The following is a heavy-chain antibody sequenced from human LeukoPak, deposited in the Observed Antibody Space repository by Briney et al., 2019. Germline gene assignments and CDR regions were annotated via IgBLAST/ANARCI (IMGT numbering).Heavy chain of an antibody. CDR2: ISGSGGST. V-gene: IGHV3-23*01. D-gene: IGHD6-13*01. CDR1: GFTFSSYA. Sequence: GGSLRLSCAASGFTFSSYAMSWVRQAPGKGLEWVSAISGSGGSTYYADSVKGRFTISRDNPKNTLYLQMNSLRAEDTAVYYCAKDSGQQQLVPFWFDPWGQGTLVTVSS. J-gene: IGHJ5*02. CDR3: AKDSGQQQLVPFWFDP.